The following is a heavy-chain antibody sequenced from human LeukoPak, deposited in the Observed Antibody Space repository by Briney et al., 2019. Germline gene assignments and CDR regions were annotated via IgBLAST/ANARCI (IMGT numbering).Heavy chain of an antibody. J-gene: IGHJ4*02. Sequence: SETLSLTCAVSGGSITTDNWWSWVRQTPGKGLEWIGEVYHRGNTNYNPSLKSRATVSVDKSKNQFSLKLNSVTAADTAVYYCARVPRGAGALDYWGQGTLVTVSS. CDR2: VYHRGNT. CDR3: ARVPRGAGALDY. V-gene: IGHV4-4*02. D-gene: IGHD3-10*01. CDR1: GGSITTDNW.